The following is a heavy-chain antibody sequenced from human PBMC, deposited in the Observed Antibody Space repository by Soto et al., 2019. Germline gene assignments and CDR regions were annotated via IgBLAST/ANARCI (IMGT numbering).Heavy chain of an antibody. V-gene: IGHV6-1*01. D-gene: IGHD1-26*01. Sequence: SQTLSLTCAITRDSVSSNSAGWSRVRQSPSRGLEWLGRTYYRSKWYYEYAVSVRGRITINPDTSKNQYSLQLNSVTPEDTAVYFCARGEQYSGRIFDFWGQGTLVTVSS. CDR3: ARGEQYSGRIFDF. J-gene: IGHJ4*01. CDR1: RDSVSSNSAG. CDR2: TYYRSKWYY.